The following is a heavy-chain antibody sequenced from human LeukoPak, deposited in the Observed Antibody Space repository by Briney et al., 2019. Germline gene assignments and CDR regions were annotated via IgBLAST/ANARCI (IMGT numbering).Heavy chain of an antibody. V-gene: IGHV4-34*01. Sequence: SETLSLTCAVYGGSFSGYYWSWIRQPPGKGLEWIGEINHSGSTNYNPSLKSRVTIPVDTSKDQFSLKLSSVTAADTAVYYCASTRYSHAGDYWGQGTLVTVSS. D-gene: IGHD6-13*01. CDR2: INHSGST. J-gene: IGHJ4*02. CDR1: GGSFSGYY. CDR3: ASTRYSHAGDY.